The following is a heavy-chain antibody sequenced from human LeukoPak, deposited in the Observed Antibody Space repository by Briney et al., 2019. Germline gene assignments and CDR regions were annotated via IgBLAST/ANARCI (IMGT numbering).Heavy chain of an antibody. D-gene: IGHD6-19*01. CDR2: ISSCGSTI. Sequence: GGPVTLLCAVWGFPFNSYQMMWLPRARGEAGVGVSYISSCGSTIYYADSVKGRFTISRDNAKNSLYLQMNSLRAEDTAVYYCARAVAGTWMYYYYYMDVWGKGTTVTVSS. CDR3: ARAVAGTWMYYYYYMDV. J-gene: IGHJ6*03. V-gene: IGHV3-48*03. CDR1: GFPFNSYQ.